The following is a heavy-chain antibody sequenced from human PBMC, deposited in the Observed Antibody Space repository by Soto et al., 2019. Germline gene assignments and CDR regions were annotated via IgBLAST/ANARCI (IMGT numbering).Heavy chain of an antibody. D-gene: IGHD3-10*01. CDR2: ITGSGTNT. V-gene: IGHV3-23*01. J-gene: IGHJ4*02. Sequence: GGSLRLSCAASGFTFSNYAMSWVRQAPGKGLEWVSVITGSGTNTYYADSVKGRFTISRDNSKNTLYLQMNSLRAEDTAVYYCARESMIRGVPQRYFDYWGQGTLVTVSS. CDR3: ARESMIRGVPQRYFDY. CDR1: GFTFSNYA.